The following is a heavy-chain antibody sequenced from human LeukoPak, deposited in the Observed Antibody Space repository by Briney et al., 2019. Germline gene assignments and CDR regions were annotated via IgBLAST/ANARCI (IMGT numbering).Heavy chain of an antibody. CDR3: ARPRDLDGSGGYYFDAFED. Sequence: GESLKISCKGSGYSFTNYWIGWVRQMPGKGLEWMGIIYAGDSETKYSPSFQGQVAISVDKSISTAYLRWSSLKASDTAMYYCARPRDLDGSGGYYFDAFEDWGQGTMVIVSA. J-gene: IGHJ3*01. D-gene: IGHD3-22*01. CDR1: GYSFTNYW. CDR2: IYAGDSET. V-gene: IGHV5-51*01.